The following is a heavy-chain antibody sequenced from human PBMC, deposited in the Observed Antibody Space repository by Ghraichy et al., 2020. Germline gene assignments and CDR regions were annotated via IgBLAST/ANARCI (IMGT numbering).Heavy chain of an antibody. CDR2: ISYDGSNK. V-gene: IGHV3-30*18. D-gene: IGHD3-22*01. Sequence: GGSLRLSCAASGFTFSSNGMHWVRQAPGKGLEWVAIISYDGSNKYYADSVKGRFTISRDNSKNTLYLQMNSLRAEDTAVYYCAKDRVENTYYCDSSAYHYAMDIWCQGTMVTVSS. J-gene: IGHJ3*02. CDR1: GFTFSSNG. CDR3: AKDRVENTYYCDSSAYHYAMDI.